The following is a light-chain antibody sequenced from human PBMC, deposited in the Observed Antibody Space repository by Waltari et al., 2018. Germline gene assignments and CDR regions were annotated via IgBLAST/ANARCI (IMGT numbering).Light chain of an antibody. CDR3: QQYNTYST. V-gene: IGKV1-5*03. Sequence: DIQMTQSPSTLSASVVDRVTISCRASQSISTWLAWYQQKPGKAPTLLIYKASSLQSGVPSRVSGSGSGTEFTLTISSLQPDDFATYYCQQYNTYSTFGQGTKVEIK. CDR1: QSISTW. J-gene: IGKJ1*01. CDR2: KAS.